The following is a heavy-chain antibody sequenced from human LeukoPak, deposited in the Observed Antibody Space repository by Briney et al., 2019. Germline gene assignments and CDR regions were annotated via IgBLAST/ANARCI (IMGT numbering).Heavy chain of an antibody. Sequence: GGSLRLSCAASGFTFSSYGRHWVGQAPGKGLEGVAVISYDGSNKYYADSVKGRFTISRDNSKNTLYLQMNSLRAEDTAVYYCAKDISGWYDSYYCMDVWGQGTTVTVSS. J-gene: IGHJ6*02. D-gene: IGHD6-19*01. CDR2: ISYDGSNK. CDR1: GFTFSSYG. V-gene: IGHV3-30*18. CDR3: AKDISGWYDSYYCMDV.